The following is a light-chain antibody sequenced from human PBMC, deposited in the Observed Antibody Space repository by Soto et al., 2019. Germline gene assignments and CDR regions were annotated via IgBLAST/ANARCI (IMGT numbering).Light chain of an antibody. CDR1: QTISSN. V-gene: IGKV3-15*01. CDR3: QQRSNWPPLIT. CDR2: GAS. J-gene: IGKJ5*01. Sequence: DIVMTQSPATLSVSPGERATLSCRASQTISSNLAWYQQKPGQTPRLLIYGASTRAAGIPARFSGSGSGTDFTLTITSLQSEDFAVYYCQQRSNWPPLITFGQGTRLEIK.